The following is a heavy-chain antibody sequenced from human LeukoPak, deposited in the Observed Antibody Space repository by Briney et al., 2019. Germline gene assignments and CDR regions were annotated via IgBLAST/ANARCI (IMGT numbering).Heavy chain of an antibody. V-gene: IGHV4-39*07. D-gene: IGHD4-23*01. CDR2: IYHSGST. Sequence: SETLSLTCTVSGGSISSSSYYWGWIRQPPGKGLEWIGEIYHSGSTNYNPSLKSRVTISVDKSKNQFSLKLSSVTAADTAVYYCAREDYGGNSYFDYWGQGTLVTVSS. J-gene: IGHJ4*02. CDR1: GGSISSSSYY. CDR3: AREDYGGNSYFDY.